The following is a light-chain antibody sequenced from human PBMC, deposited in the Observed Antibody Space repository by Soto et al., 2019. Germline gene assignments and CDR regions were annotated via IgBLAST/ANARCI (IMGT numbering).Light chain of an antibody. Sequence: LSAGERGTQSWRAIPSLSSSYLAWYHQQPRPAPSLLIYGASIRAPGIPDRFIGSGSGTGFTLTIVCLLFADFELYSCHLFHILLPSPFAGGTQVDIK. J-gene: IGKJ4*01. V-gene: IGKV3D-7*01. CDR2: GAS. CDR3: HLFHILLPSP. CDR1: PSLSSSY.